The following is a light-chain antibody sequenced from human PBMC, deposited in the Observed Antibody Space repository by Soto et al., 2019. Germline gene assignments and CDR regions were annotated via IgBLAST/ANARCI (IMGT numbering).Light chain of an antibody. CDR3: QQYGSSPRS. V-gene: IGKV3-15*01. CDR1: QSVSSN. J-gene: IGKJ5*01. Sequence: EIVMTQSPATLSVSPGERATLSCRASQSVSSNLAWYQQKPGQAPRLLIYGASTRATGIPARFSGSGSGTEFTLTISSLQSEDFAVYYCQQYGSSPRSFGQRTRLEI. CDR2: GAS.